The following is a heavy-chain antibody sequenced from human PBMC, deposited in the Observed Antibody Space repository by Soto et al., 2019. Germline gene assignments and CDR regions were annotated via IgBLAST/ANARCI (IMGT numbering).Heavy chain of an antibody. V-gene: IGHV3-13*01. Sequence: EVQLVESGGGLVQPGGSLRLSRAASGFTFSSYDMHWVRQATGKGLEWVSAIGTAGDTYYPGSVKGRFTISRENAKNSLYLQMNSLRAEDTAVYYCARAYYDFWSGYFYYYYGMDVWGQGTTVTVSS. D-gene: IGHD3-3*01. J-gene: IGHJ6*02. CDR3: ARAYYDFWSGYFYYYYGMDV. CDR1: GFTFSSYD. CDR2: IGTAGDT.